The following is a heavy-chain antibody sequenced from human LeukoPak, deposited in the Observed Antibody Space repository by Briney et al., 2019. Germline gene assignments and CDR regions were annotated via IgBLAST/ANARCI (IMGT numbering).Heavy chain of an antibody. D-gene: IGHD2-15*01. CDR3: AAPGYCSGGSCYPNWFAP. Sequence: GASVKVSCKASGYTFTGYYMHWVRQAPGQGLEWMGRINPNSGGTNYAQEFQGRVTMTRDTSIRTAYMELRRLRSDDTAVYYSAAPGYCSGGSCYPNWFAPWGQGTLVTVSS. CDR1: GYTFTGYY. CDR2: INPNSGGT. J-gene: IGHJ5*02. V-gene: IGHV1-2*06.